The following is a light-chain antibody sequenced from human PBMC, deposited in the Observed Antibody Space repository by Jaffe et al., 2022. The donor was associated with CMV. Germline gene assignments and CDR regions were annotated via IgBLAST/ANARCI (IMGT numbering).Light chain of an antibody. Sequence: EIVLTQSPGTLSLSPGERATLSCRTSQSVASSYFGWYQQKPGQAPRLLIYGASNRATGIPERFGGSGSGRDFTLTISRVEPADSAVYYCQQYGSSPRTFGQGTKVEIK. CDR2: GAS. J-gene: IGKJ1*01. CDR1: QSVASSY. CDR3: QQYGSSPRT. V-gene: IGKV3-20*01.